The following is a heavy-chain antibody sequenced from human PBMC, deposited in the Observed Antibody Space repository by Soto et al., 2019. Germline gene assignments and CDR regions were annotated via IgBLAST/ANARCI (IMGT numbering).Heavy chain of an antibody. CDR1: GGTFSSYT. Sequence: QVQLVQSGAEVKKPGSSVKVSCKASGGTFSSYTISWVRQAPGQGLEWMGRIIPILGIANYAQKFQGRVTITPDKSTSTAYMELSSLRSEDTAVYYCARDRFYGSGSYYDYYYYGMDVWGQGTTVTVSS. CDR3: ARDRFYGSGSYYDYYYYGMDV. J-gene: IGHJ6*02. CDR2: IIPILGIA. V-gene: IGHV1-69*08. D-gene: IGHD3-10*01.